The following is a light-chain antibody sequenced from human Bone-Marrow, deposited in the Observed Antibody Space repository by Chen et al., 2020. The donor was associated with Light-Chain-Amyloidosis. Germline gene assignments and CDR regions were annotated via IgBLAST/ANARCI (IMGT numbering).Light chain of an antibody. CDR1: NIGSTS. J-gene: IGLJ3*02. CDR3: QVWDRSSERPV. Sequence: SYVLTQPSSVSVAPGQTATSACGGNNIGSTSVYWYQQTPGQAPLLVVYDDSDRPSGIYERGSGSDAGNTATLTISRGEAGDEADYYCQVWDRSSERPVFGGGTKLTVL. V-gene: IGLV3-21*02. CDR2: DDS.